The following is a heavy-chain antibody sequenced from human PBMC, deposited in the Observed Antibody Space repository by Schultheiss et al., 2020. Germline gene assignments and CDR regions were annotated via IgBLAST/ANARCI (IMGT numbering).Heavy chain of an antibody. CDR3: ARSGGCRRPAQIDY. CDR1: GGTFSSYT. J-gene: IGHJ4*02. V-gene: IGHV1-69*02. D-gene: IGHD2-15*01. Sequence: SSVKVSCKASGGTFSSYTISWVRQAPGQGLEWMGRIIPILGIANYAQKFQGRVTITADESTSTAYMELSSLRSEDTAVYYCARSGGCRRPAQIDYWGQGTLVTVSS. CDR2: IIPILGIA.